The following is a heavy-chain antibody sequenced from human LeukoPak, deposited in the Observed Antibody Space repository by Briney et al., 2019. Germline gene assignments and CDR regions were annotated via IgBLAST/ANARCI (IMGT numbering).Heavy chain of an antibody. Sequence: SETLSLTCTVSGGSISSYYWSWIRQPPGKGLEWIGCIYCSGSTDYNPSLKSRVTISVDTSKNQFSLKLSSVTAADTAVYYCARGPNYPSPSPFDYWGQGTLVTVSS. V-gene: IGHV4-59*08. CDR1: GGSISSYY. CDR2: IYCSGST. D-gene: IGHD5-24*01. J-gene: IGHJ4*02. CDR3: ARGPNYPSPSPFDY.